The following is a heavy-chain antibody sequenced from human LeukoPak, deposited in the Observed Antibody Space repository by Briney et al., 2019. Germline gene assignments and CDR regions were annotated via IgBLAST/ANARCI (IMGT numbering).Heavy chain of an antibody. CDR2: ISSSSSYI. Sequence: GGSLRLSCAASGFTFSSYSMNWVRQAPGKGLEWVSSISSSSSYIYYADSVKGRFTISRDNAKNSLYLQMNSLRADDTAVYYCAREGVSSGWYCAFDIWGQGTMVTVSS. V-gene: IGHV3-21*01. CDR1: GFTFSSYS. CDR3: AREGVSSGWYCAFDI. J-gene: IGHJ3*02. D-gene: IGHD6-19*01.